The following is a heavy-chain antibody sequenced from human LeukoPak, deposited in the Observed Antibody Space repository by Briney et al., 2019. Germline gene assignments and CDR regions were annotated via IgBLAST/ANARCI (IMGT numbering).Heavy chain of an antibody. Sequence: ASVKVSCEASGYTFTDSFIHWVRQAPGQGLEWMGIINPSGGSTSYAQKFQGRVTMTRDTSTSTVYMELSSLRSEDTAVYYCARDPSWCEWGQGTLVTVSS. CDR2: INPSGGST. J-gene: IGHJ4*02. CDR3: ARDPSWCE. D-gene: IGHD2-8*02. CDR1: GYTFTDSF. V-gene: IGHV1-46*01.